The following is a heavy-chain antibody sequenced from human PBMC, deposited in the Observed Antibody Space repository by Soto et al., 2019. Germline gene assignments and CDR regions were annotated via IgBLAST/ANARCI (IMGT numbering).Heavy chain of an antibody. CDR2: INWDDDR. CDR1: GFSLTTNGVG. Sequence: QITLKESGPALVKPTQTLTLTCTFSGFSLTTNGVGVAWIRQPPGKALEWLALINWDDDRHYNPSLTSRLTITKVTSKNQVVLTMTNMDPVDTATYYCAHKEFRTSSPFDFGGPGILVTVSS. J-gene: IGHJ4*02. V-gene: IGHV2-5*02. CDR3: AHKEFRTSSPFDF.